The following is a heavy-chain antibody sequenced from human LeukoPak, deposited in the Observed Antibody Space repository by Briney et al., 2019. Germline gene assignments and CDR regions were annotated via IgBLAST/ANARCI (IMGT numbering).Heavy chain of an antibody. J-gene: IGHJ3*02. CDR3: AGATLNHDAFDI. V-gene: IGHV1-2*02. CDR1: GYTFTGYY. CDR2: INPNSGGT. Sequence: GASVKVSCKASGYTFTGYYMYWVRQAPGQGLEWRGWINPNSGGTNYAQKFQGRVTMTRDTSISTAYMELSRLRSDPPAVYYCAGATLNHDAFDIWGQGTMVTVSS. D-gene: IGHD2-15*01.